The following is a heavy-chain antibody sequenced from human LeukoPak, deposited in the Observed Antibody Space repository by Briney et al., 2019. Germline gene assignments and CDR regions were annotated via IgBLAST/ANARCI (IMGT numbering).Heavy chain of an antibody. CDR3: ARDSSLRTGRPPEGDY. CDR2: IYHSGST. J-gene: IGHJ4*02. D-gene: IGHD3-10*01. Sequence: SETLSLTCTVSGGSISSHYWNWIRQPPGKGLEWIGEIYHSGSTNYNPSLKSRVTISVDKSKNQFSLKLSSVTAADTAVYYCARDSSLRTGRPPEGDYWGQGTLVTVSS. V-gene: IGHV4-59*11. CDR1: GGSISSHY.